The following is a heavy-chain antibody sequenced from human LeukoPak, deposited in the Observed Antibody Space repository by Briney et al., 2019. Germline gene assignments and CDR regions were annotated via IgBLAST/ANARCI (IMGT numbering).Heavy chain of an antibody. V-gene: IGHV3-23*01. CDR3: AKEDYYDSSGKNYFDY. Sequence: GGSLRLSCAASGFTFSSYAMSWVRQAPGKGLEWVSGISSSGGSTYYADSVKGRFTISRDNSMNTLYLQMNSLRAEDTAVYYCAKEDYYDSSGKNYFDYWGQGTLVTASS. CDR1: GFTFSSYA. D-gene: IGHD3-22*01. J-gene: IGHJ4*02. CDR2: ISSSGGST.